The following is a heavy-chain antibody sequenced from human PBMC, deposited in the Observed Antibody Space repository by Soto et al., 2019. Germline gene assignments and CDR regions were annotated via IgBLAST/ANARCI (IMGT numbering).Heavy chain of an antibody. CDR3: ARQEWLTPFDY. V-gene: IGHV4-39*01. Sequence: SETLSLTCTVPGGSISSSSYYWGWIRQPPGKGLEWIGSIYYSGSTYYNPSLKSRVTISVDTSKNQFSLKLSSVTAADTAVYYCARQEWLTPFDYWGQGTLVTVSS. J-gene: IGHJ4*02. D-gene: IGHD6-19*01. CDR1: GGSISSSSYY. CDR2: IYYSGST.